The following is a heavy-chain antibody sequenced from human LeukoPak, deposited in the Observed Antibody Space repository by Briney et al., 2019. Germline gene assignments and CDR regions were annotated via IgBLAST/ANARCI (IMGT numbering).Heavy chain of an antibody. Sequence: AGGSLRLSCAASGFTFSSPVVSWVRQAPGTGLEWLSAISGSGGSTYYADSVRGRFTISRDNSKSTLYLQMNSLRAEDTAVYFCAKAPRIQLWFDYWGQGTLVTVSS. CDR1: GFTFSSPV. D-gene: IGHD5-18*01. CDR2: ISGSGGST. J-gene: IGHJ4*02. CDR3: AKAPRIQLWFDY. V-gene: IGHV3-23*01.